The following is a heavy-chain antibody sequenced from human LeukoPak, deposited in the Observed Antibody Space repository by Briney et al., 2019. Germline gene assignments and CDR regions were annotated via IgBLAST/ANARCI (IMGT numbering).Heavy chain of an antibody. CDR3: ARDDASSSFTY. Sequence: GGSLRLSCAASGFTLSSYAMTWVRQAPGMGLEWVASIKPDGSQRDYVDSVKGRFTISRDNAQNSLYLQMNSLRVEDTAVYYCARDDASSSFTYWGQGALVTVSS. CDR1: GFTLSSYA. D-gene: IGHD3-16*01. CDR2: IKPDGSQR. J-gene: IGHJ4*02. V-gene: IGHV3-7*01.